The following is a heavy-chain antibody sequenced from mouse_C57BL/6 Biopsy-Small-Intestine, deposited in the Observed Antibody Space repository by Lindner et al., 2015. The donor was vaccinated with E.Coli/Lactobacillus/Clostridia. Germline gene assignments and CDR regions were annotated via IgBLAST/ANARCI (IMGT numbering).Heavy chain of an antibody. Sequence: SVKVSCKVSGYTLTELSMHWVRQAPGKGLEWMGGFDPEDGETIYAQKFQGRVTMTEDTSTNTAYMELSSLRSEDTAVYYCATEEPVTGYLYNYYYMDVWGKGTTVTVSS. CDR1: GYTLTELS. J-gene: IGHJ1*03. CDR2: FDPEDGET. D-gene: IGHD2-13*01. CDR3: ATEEPVTGYLYNYYYMDV. V-gene: IGHV1-18*01.